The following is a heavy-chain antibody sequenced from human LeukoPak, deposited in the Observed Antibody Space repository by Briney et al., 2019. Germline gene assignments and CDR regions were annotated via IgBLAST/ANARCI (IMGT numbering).Heavy chain of an antibody. V-gene: IGHV1-2*02. CDR1: GYTFTGYY. Sequence: ASVKVSCKASGYTFTGYYMHWVRQAPGQGLEWMGWINPNSGGTNYAQKLQGRVTMTRDTSISTAYMELSRLRSDDTAVYYCARPGPHGSGSYRRRDEANWFDPWGQGTLVTVSS. D-gene: IGHD3-10*01. CDR2: INPNSGGT. CDR3: ARPGPHGSGSYRRRDEANWFDP. J-gene: IGHJ5*02.